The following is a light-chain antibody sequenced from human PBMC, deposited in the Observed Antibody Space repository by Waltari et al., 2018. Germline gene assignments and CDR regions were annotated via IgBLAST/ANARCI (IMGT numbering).Light chain of an antibody. CDR1: QSVSSSY. V-gene: IGKV3-20*01. J-gene: IGKJ4*01. Sequence: IVLTQSQGTLSLSQGERATLSCRASQSVSSSYLAWYQQKPGQAPRLLIYGASSSATGIPDRFSGSGSGTDFTLTISRLEPEDFAVYYCQQYGSSPLTFGGGTKVEIK. CDR2: GAS. CDR3: QQYGSSPLT.